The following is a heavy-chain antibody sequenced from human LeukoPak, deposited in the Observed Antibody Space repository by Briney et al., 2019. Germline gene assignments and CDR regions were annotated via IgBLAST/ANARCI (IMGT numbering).Heavy chain of an antibody. J-gene: IGHJ3*02. CDR3: AREGGDGEIAFDI. D-gene: IGHD3-10*01. V-gene: IGHV1-69*13. Sequence: ASVKVSCKASGGTFSSYAISWVREAPGQGLEWMGGIIPIFGTANYAQKFQGRVTITADESTSTAYMEPSSLRSEDTAVYYCAREGGDGEIAFDIWGQGTMVTVSS. CDR2: IIPIFGTA. CDR1: GGTFSSYA.